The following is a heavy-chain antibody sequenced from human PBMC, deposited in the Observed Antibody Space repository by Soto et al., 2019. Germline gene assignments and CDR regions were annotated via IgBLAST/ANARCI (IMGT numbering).Heavy chain of an antibody. D-gene: IGHD6-6*01. CDR3: ARGSSIAGLSYGMDV. CDR2: NYYSGIT. CDR1: GGSISSGGYY. J-gene: IGHJ6*02. Sequence: QVQLQESGPGLVKPSQTLSLTCTVSGGSISSGGYYWTWIRQHPGKGLEWIGYNYYSGITYYNPSLKSRVTISLDTSKNQFSLKLSSVTAADTAMYYCARGSSIAGLSYGMDVWGQGTTVTVSS. V-gene: IGHV4-31*03.